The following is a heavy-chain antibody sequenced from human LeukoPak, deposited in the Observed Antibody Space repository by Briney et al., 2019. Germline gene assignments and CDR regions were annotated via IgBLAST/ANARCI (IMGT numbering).Heavy chain of an antibody. CDR3: ARYSYDFWSGYPPEYGMDV. CDR2: INPNSGGT. D-gene: IGHD3-3*01. CDR1: GYTFTGYY. V-gene: IGHV1-2*02. Sequence: ALVKVSCKASGYTFTGYYMHWVRQAPGQGLEWMGWINPNSGGTNYAQKFQGRVTMTRDTSISTAYMELSRLRSDDTAVYYCARYSYDFWSGYPPEYGMDVWGQGTTVTVSS. J-gene: IGHJ6*02.